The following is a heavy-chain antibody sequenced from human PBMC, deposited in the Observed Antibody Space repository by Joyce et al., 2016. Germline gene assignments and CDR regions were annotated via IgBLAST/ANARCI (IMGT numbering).Heavy chain of an antibody. CDR1: GSTFSTAS. J-gene: IGHJ6*02. CDR3: ARGGISYYYAMDV. V-gene: IGHV3-21*01. CDR2: ISDTSSYI. D-gene: IGHD3-16*01. Sequence: QLVESGGGVVKPGGSLRLSCEASGSTFSTASMSWFRQAPGKGLEWVAAISDTSSYIFHAATVRGRFNVSRDNAKKTLYLQMNSLRAEDSAVFYCARGGISYYYAMDVWGQGTTVTVSS.